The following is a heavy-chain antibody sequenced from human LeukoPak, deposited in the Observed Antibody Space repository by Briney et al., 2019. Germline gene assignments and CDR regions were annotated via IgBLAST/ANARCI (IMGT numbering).Heavy chain of an antibody. J-gene: IGHJ6*03. D-gene: IGHD2-2*01. CDR2: IYTSGST. V-gene: IGHV4-4*07. Sequence: SETLSLTCTVSGGSISSYYWSWIRQPAGKGLEWIGCIYTSGSTNYNPSLKSRVTMSVDTSKNQFSLKLSSVTAADTAVYYCARVGVVPVDYYYMDVWGKGTTVTVSS. CDR1: GGSISSYY. CDR3: ARVGVVPVDYYYMDV.